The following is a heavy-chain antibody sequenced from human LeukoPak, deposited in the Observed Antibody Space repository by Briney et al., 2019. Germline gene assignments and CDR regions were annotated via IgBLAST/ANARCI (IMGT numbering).Heavy chain of an antibody. V-gene: IGHV4-59*12. CDR1: GDSISSYY. Sequence: SETLSLTCAVSGDSISSYYWSWIRQPPGKGLEWIGYVYYTGSTNYNPPLKSRVTISVDTSKNQFSLKLSSVTAADTAVYYCARETPLLVPAAIYYYYGMDVWGQGTTVTVSS. J-gene: IGHJ6*02. CDR2: VYYTGST. D-gene: IGHD2-2*01. CDR3: ARETPLLVPAAIYYYYGMDV.